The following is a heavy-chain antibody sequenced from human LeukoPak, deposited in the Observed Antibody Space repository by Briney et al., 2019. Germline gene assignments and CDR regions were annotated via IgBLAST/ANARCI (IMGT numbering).Heavy chain of an antibody. CDR1: GFIFSSYG. J-gene: IGHJ4*02. D-gene: IGHD3-22*01. V-gene: IGHV3-33*06. Sequence: GGSLRLSCAASGFIFSSYGMHWVRQAPGKGLEWVARIWHDGSNDDYADSVKGRFTISRDNSKNTLYLQMNSLRAEDTAIYYCAKVTGDYYDTSGAFDYLGQGTLVTASS. CDR3: AKVTGDYYDTSGAFDY. CDR2: IWHDGSND.